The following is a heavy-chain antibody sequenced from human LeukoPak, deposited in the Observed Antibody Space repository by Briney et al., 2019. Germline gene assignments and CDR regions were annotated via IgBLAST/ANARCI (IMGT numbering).Heavy chain of an antibody. CDR2: IIPILGIA. Sequence: GASVTVSCKASGGTFSSYAISWVRQAPGQGLEWMGRIIPILGIANYAQKFQGRVTITADKSTSTAYMELSSLRSEDMAVYYCARDPNYGFDYWGQGTLVTVSS. J-gene: IGHJ4*02. V-gene: IGHV1-69*04. D-gene: IGHD3-10*01. CDR1: GGTFSSYA. CDR3: ARDPNYGFDY.